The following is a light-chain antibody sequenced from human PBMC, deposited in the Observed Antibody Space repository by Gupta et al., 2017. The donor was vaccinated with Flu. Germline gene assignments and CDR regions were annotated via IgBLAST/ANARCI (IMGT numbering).Light chain of an antibody. J-gene: IGKJ1*01. CDR1: QSVSTN. CDR2: GAS. Sequence: PATLSVSPGERATLSCRASQSVSTNLAWYQQKPGQAPRLLISGASSRATGIPARFSGSGSGTEFSLTISSLQSEDFAVYWCQQYNFWPGTFGQGTKVEVK. CDR3: QQYNFWPGT. V-gene: IGKV3-15*01.